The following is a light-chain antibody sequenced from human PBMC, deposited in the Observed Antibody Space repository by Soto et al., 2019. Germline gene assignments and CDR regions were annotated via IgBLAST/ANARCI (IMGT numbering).Light chain of an antibody. Sequence: ERVMTQTPVTKSMSPGERATLSCRAGESVSSNLAWYQQKPGQAPRLLIYGASTRATGVPARFTGSGSGTEFTLTISSLQFDDSAVYYCQQYNNWWTFGQGTKVDIK. CDR2: GAS. CDR3: QQYNNWWT. CDR1: ESVSSN. J-gene: IGKJ1*01. V-gene: IGKV3-15*01.